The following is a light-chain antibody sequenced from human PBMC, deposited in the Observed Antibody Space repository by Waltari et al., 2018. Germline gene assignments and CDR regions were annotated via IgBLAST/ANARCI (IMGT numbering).Light chain of an antibody. CDR1: SSDVGDYHY. Sequence: QSALTQPPSASGSPGQSVTISCTGTSSDVGDYHYVSWYQQHPGKAPKLMIYEVSMRPSGVPDRFAGSKSGNTASLTVSGLQAEDEADYYCSSYAGNNNLVFGGGTKLTVL. V-gene: IGLV2-8*01. CDR3: SSYAGNNNLV. J-gene: IGLJ2*01. CDR2: EVS.